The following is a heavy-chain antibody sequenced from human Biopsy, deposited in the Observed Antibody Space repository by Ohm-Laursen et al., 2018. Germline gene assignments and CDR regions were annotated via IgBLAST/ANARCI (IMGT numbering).Heavy chain of an antibody. Sequence: SSVKVSCKAPGGTFSNYGVNWVRQAPGQGLEWLGGNIPILGTGNYAQKFQDRVTVAADTSTSTATMELRSLRSDDTAVYYCALQSVAQMKNFDYWGQGTLVTASS. V-gene: IGHV1-69*06. CDR2: NIPILGTG. D-gene: IGHD6-19*01. CDR3: ALQSVAQMKNFDY. CDR1: GGTFSNYG. J-gene: IGHJ4*02.